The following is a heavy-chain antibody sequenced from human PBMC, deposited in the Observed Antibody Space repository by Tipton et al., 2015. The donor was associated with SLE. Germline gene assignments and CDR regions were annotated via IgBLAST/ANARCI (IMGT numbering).Heavy chain of an antibody. D-gene: IGHD3-3*01. V-gene: IGHV4-59*11. CDR3: ARESSFGYDFWSGPLGY. Sequence: TLSLTCTVSGDSISSHYWSWIRQPPGKGLEWIGYIYCSGSTNYNPSLKSRVTISVDTSKNQFSLKLSSVTAADTAMYYCARESSFGYDFWSGPLGYWGQGSLVNGSS. J-gene: IGHJ4*02. CDR2: IYCSGST. CDR1: GDSISSHY.